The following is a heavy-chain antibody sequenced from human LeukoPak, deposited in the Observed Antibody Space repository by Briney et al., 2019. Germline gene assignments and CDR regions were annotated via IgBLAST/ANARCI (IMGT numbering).Heavy chain of an antibody. J-gene: IGHJ3*01. Sequence: GGSLRLSCAASGFTFSTYAMSWVRQAPGKGLEWVSAISGSGGSTYYADSVKGRFTISRDNSKNTLYLQMNSLRAEDTAVYYCARDDWDCSSTSCYGYLWGQGTMVTVSS. CDR2: ISGSGGST. CDR3: ARDDWDCSSTSCYGYL. V-gene: IGHV3-23*01. CDR1: GFTFSTYA. D-gene: IGHD2-2*01.